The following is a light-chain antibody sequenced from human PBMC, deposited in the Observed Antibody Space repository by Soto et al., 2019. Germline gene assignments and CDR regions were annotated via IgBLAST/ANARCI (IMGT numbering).Light chain of an antibody. V-gene: IGKV3-11*01. Sequence: SPATLSLFPVERATVSCRASQSVSSYLAWYQQKPGQAPRLLIYDASNRATGIPARFSGSGSGTDFTLTISSLEPEDFAVYYCQQRSNWPPITFGQGTRLEIK. CDR3: QQRSNWPPIT. CDR2: DAS. J-gene: IGKJ5*01. CDR1: QSVSSY.